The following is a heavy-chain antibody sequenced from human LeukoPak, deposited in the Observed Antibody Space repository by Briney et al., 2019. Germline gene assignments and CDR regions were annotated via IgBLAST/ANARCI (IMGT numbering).Heavy chain of an antibody. CDR2: TKQDGSEK. J-gene: IGHJ3*02. CDR3: ARPLQSGSGSPHGPHAFDI. CDR1: GFTFSNYW. D-gene: IGHD3-10*01. V-gene: IGHV3-7*01. Sequence: GGSLRLSCAASGFTFSNYWMSWVRQAPGKGLEWVANTKQDGSEKFYEDSVKGRFTISRDNAKNSLYLQMNSLRAEDTAVYYCARPLQSGSGSPHGPHAFDIWGQGTMVTVSS.